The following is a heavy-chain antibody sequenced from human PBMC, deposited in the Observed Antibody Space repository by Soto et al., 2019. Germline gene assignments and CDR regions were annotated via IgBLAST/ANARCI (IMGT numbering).Heavy chain of an antibody. D-gene: IGHD6-6*01. J-gene: IGHJ6*03. CDR1: GVTFSDYA. CDR2: VSASAIET. Sequence: HLFESGGALVQPGGSLRLSCAGYGVTFSDYAMTWVRQAPGKGLEWVSFVSASAIETYSADSVRGRFTISRDNSKNRLFLQMNDLRGEDXAVYYCAKGSSVVHHMAVWGRGTTVTVTS. V-gene: IGHV3-23*01. CDR3: AKGSSVVHHMAV.